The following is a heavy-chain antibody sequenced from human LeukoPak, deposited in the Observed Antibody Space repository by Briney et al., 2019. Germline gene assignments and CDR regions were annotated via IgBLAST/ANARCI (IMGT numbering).Heavy chain of an antibody. CDR3: ARDGVPYYDSSGYHFDY. CDR1: GGTFSSYA. D-gene: IGHD3-22*01. V-gene: IGHV1-69*05. CDR2: IIPIFGTA. J-gene: IGHJ4*02. Sequence: AASVKVSCKASGGTFSSYAISWVRQAPGQGLEWMGGIIPIFGTANYAQKFQGRVTITTDESTSTVYMELSSLRSEDTAVYYCARDGVPYYDSSGYHFDYWGQGTLVTVSS.